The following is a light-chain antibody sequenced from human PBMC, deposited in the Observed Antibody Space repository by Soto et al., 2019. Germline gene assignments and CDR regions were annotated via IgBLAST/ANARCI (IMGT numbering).Light chain of an antibody. Sequence: EIVLTQSPGTLSLSPGERGTLSCRASQRVSSSDLAWYHQKPGQAPRLLMYGGSSRATGIPDRFSGSGSGTDFTLIISRLEPEDSAVYFCQQYGSSPPTFGQGTKVEIK. J-gene: IGKJ1*01. CDR3: QQYGSSPPT. CDR2: GGS. CDR1: QRVSSSD. V-gene: IGKV3-20*01.